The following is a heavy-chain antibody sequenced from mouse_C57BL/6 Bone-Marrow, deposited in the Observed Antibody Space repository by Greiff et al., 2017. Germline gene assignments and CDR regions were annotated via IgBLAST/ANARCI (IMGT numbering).Heavy chain of an antibody. J-gene: IGHJ1*03. V-gene: IGHV1-55*01. CDR2: IYPGSGST. D-gene: IGHD1-1*01. CDR1: GYTFTSYW. CDR3: ARKDYYYGSSFYWYFDV. Sequence: QVQLQQPGAELVKPGASVKMSCKASGYTFTSYWITWVKQRPGQGLEWIGDIYPGSGSTNYNEKFKSKATLTVDTSSSTAYMQLSSLTSEDSAVYYCARKDYYYGSSFYWYFDVWGTGTTFTVSS.